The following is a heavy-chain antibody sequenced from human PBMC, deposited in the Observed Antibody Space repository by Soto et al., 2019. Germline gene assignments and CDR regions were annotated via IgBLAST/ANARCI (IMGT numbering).Heavy chain of an antibody. D-gene: IGHD4-17*01. J-gene: IGHJ4*02. CDR1: VQSMSRGCY. CDR3: ARARTVDYGELDD. Sequence: SDTRSLRCPASVQSMSRGCYGGWIRQPPGKGPEWSASIYHGGTTFYNPSLKSRITISVDTSHNQFSLNLRSDDTAVYYCARARTVDYGELDDWGQGTLVTISS. V-gene: IGHV4-38-2*01. CDR2: IYHGGTT.